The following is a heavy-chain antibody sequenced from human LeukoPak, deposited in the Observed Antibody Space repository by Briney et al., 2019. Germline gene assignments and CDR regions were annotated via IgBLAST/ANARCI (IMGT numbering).Heavy chain of an antibody. J-gene: IGHJ5*02. CDR1: GGSFSGYY. V-gene: IGHV4-34*01. Sequence: SETLSLTCAVHGGSFSGYYWSWIRQPPGKGLEWIGEINHSGSTNYDPSLKSRVTISVDTSKNQFSLKLSSVTAADTAVYYCARGRRGDPWGQGTLVTVSS. CDR3: ARGRRGDP. CDR2: INHSGST.